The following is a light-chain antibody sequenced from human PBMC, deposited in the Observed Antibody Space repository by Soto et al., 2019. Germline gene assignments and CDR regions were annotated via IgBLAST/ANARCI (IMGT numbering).Light chain of an antibody. CDR2: DAS. V-gene: IGKV1-39*01. Sequence: DLQMTQSPSSLSASLGDSVTITCRASQSISSYLNWYQQKPGKAPKLLIYDASSLQSGVPSSFSGSGSGTDFTLTISSLQPEDFATYYCKQSYSTPTCGQGTRLEIK. CDR1: QSISSY. CDR3: KQSYSTPT. J-gene: IGKJ5*01.